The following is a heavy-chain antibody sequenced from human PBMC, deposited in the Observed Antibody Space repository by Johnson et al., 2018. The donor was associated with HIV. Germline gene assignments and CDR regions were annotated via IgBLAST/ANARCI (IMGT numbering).Heavy chain of an antibody. CDR3: ARDHIAAALGAFDI. CDR2: LYSGGST. V-gene: IGHV3-66*01. D-gene: IGHD6-13*01. CDR1: GFTFSGSA. J-gene: IGHJ3*02. Sequence: GGGLVQPGGSLKLSCAASGFTFSGSAMHWVRQASGKGLEWVSVLYSGGSTYYADSVKGRFTISRDNSKNTLYLQMNSLRAEDTAVYYCARDHIAAALGAFDIWGQGTMVTVSS.